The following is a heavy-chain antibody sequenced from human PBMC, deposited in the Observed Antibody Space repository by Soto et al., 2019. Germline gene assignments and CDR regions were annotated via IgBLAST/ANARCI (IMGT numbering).Heavy chain of an antibody. D-gene: IGHD6-13*01. CDR3: ARGRLQKKLVICYYGVVR. J-gene: IGHJ6*02. CDR2: MNPNSGNT. Sequence: ASVKAACKASGYTFTSDDINWARQATGQGLEWMGWMNPNSGNTGYAQKFQGRVTMTRNTSISTAYMELSSLRSEDTAVYYCARGRLQKKLVICYYGVVRWGQGRRVTV. V-gene: IGHV1-8*01. CDR1: GYTFTSDD.